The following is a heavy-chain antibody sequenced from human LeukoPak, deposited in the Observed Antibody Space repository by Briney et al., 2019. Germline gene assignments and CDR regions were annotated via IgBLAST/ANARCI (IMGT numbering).Heavy chain of an antibody. CDR1: GYTFTSYD. D-gene: IGHD2-15*01. J-gene: IGHJ6*03. Sequence: ASVKVSCKAPGYTFTSYDINWVRQATGQGLEWMGWMNPNSGNTGYAQKFQGRVTMTRNTSISTAYMELSSLRSEDTAVYYCARGFSYCSGGSCYYYYYYMDVWGKGTTVTVSS. CDR2: MNPNSGNT. V-gene: IGHV1-8*01. CDR3: ARGFSYCSGGSCYYYYYYMDV.